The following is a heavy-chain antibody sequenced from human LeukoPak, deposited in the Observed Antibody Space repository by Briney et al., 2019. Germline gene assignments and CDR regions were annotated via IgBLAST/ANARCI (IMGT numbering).Heavy chain of an antibody. CDR1: GFTFSSYS. CDR2: ISSSSSTI. V-gene: IGHV3-48*04. D-gene: IGHD2-2*01. CDR3: ARWGSTSCYDY. Sequence: PGGSLRLSCAASGFTFSSYSMNWVRQAPGKGLEWVSYISSSSSTIYYADSAKGRFTISRDNAKNSLYLQMNSLRAEDTAVYYCARWGSTSCYDYWGQGTLVTVSS. J-gene: IGHJ4*02.